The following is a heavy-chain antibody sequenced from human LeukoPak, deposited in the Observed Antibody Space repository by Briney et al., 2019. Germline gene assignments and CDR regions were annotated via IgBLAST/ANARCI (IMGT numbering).Heavy chain of an antibody. V-gene: IGHV1-8*01. J-gene: IGHJ4*02. CDR2: VNPNSGNT. CDR1: RYTFTSYD. CDR3: AREASDYDFWSGYYSSDHFDY. Sequence: ASVKVSCKASRYTFTSYDINWVRQATGQGLEWMGWVNPNSGNTGYAQKFQGRVTMTRNTSISTAYMELSSLRSEDTAVYYCAREASDYDFWSGYYSSDHFDYWGQGTLVTVSS. D-gene: IGHD3-3*01.